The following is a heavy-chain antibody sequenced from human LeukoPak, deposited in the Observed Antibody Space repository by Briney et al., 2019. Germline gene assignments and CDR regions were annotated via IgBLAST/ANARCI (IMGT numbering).Heavy chain of an antibody. CDR2: IIPIFGTA. V-gene: IGHV1-69*05. J-gene: IGHJ5*02. CDR1: GSGFSSYA. D-gene: IGHD5-24*01. CDR3: ARDWGHGYLSPDSDWFDP. Sequence: ASVKVSCKGSGSGFSSYAISWVRQAPGQGLEWMGGIIPIFGTANYAQKFQGRGTITTHESTSTAYMELSSLRSEDTAVYYCARDWGHGYLSPDSDWFDPWGQGTLVTVSS.